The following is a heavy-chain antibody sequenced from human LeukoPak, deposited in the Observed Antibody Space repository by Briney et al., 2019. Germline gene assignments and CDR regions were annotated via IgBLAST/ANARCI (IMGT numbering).Heavy chain of an antibody. D-gene: IGHD3-9*01. CDR2: IIPIFGTA. V-gene: IGHV1-69*01. Sequence: SVKVSCKASGGTFSRYAISWVRQAPGQGLEWMGGIIPIFGTANHAQKFQGRVTITAGESTSAAYMELSSLRSEDTAVYYCARLPLTGYSRGYYYGMDVWGQGTTVTVSS. CDR1: GGTFSRYA. CDR3: ARLPLTGYSRGYYYGMDV. J-gene: IGHJ6*02.